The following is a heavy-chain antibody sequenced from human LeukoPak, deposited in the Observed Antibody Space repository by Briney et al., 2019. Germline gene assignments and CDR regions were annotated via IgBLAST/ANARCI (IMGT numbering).Heavy chain of an antibody. CDR3: ATDPNYYGSGSLDY. CDR1: GYTLTELS. Sequence: PVASVKVSCKVSGYTLTELSIHWVRQAPGKGLEWMGSFAPEDGETIYSHKFQGRVTMTEDTSTDTVYMELSSLSSDDTAVYHCATDPNYYGSGSLDYWGQGTLVNVSS. V-gene: IGHV1-24*01. D-gene: IGHD3-10*01. J-gene: IGHJ4*02. CDR2: FAPEDGET.